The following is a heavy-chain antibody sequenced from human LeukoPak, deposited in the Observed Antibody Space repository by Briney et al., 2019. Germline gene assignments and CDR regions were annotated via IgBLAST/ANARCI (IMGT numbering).Heavy chain of an antibody. Sequence: PGGSLRLSCAASGFTFSSYNMNWVRQAPGKGLEWVSYISSSSSSIYYADSVKGRFTISKDNAKNSLYLQMNSLRGEDTAVYYCARDSPGYGGYDFGWGQGTLVTVSS. V-gene: IGHV3-48*04. CDR1: GFTFSSYN. CDR2: ISSSSSSI. CDR3: ARDSPGYGGYDFG. D-gene: IGHD5-12*01. J-gene: IGHJ4*02.